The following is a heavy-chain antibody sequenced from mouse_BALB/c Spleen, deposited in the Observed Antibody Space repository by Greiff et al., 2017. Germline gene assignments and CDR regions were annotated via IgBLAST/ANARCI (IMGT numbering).Heavy chain of an antibody. Sequence: EVMLVESGGGLVQPGGSLRLSCATSGFTFSDFYMEWVRQPPGKRLEWIAASRNKANDYTTEYSASVKGRFIVSRDTSQSILYLQMNALRAEDTAIYYCARDPLYYGYESRAMDYWGQGTSVTVAS. CDR3: ARDPLYYGYESRAMDY. CDR2: SRNKANDYTT. D-gene: IGHD2-2*01. J-gene: IGHJ4*01. CDR1: GFTFSDFY. V-gene: IGHV7-1*02.